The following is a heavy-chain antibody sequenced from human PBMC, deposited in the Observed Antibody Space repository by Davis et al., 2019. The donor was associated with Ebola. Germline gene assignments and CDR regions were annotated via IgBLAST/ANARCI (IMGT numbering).Heavy chain of an antibody. CDR1: GFTFSGSA. Sequence: GGSLRLSCAGSGFTFSGSAIHWVRQAAGKGLEWVGRIRNKGDNYATAYAPSVKGRFTISRDDSTAYLQMNRLKTDDTAVYYCTRLDYRSSDFSRGFYGMDVWGQGTTVTVS. J-gene: IGHJ6*02. V-gene: IGHV3-73*01. CDR2: IRNKGDNYAT. CDR3: TRLDYRSSDFSRGFYGMDV. D-gene: IGHD3-22*01.